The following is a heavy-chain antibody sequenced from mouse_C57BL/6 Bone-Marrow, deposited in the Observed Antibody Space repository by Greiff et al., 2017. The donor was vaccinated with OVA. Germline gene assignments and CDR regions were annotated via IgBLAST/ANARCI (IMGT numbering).Heavy chain of an antibody. CDR3: ARPYGREAY. Sequence: QVQLQQPGAELVKPGASVKLSCKASGYTFTSYWMQWVKQRPGQGLEWIGEIDPSDSYTNYNQKFKGKATLTVDTSSRTAYMQLSSLTSEDSAVYYCARPYGREAYWGQGTLVTVSA. CDR1: GYTFTSYW. CDR2: IDPSDSYT. J-gene: IGHJ3*01. V-gene: IGHV1-50*01. D-gene: IGHD1-1*01.